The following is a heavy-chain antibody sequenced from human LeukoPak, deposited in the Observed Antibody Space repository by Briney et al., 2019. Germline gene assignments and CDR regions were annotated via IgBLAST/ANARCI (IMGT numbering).Heavy chain of an antibody. V-gene: IGHV4-59*08. Sequence: PSETLSLTCTVSGDSITPYYWSWIRQSPGGSLEYIGFISDTGTTNYNPSLRGRVSISVGTSKSQFSLKLKSVTAADSAIYYCTRTFTGAHYYYIPVWGAGTTVTVSS. CDR2: ISDTGTT. CDR3: TRTFTGAHYYYIPV. D-gene: IGHD7-27*01. J-gene: IGHJ6*03. CDR1: GDSITPYY.